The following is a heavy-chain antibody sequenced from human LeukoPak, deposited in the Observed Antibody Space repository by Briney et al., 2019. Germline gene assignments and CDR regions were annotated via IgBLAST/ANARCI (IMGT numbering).Heavy chain of an antibody. CDR1: GYTFTNYE. J-gene: IGHJ4*02. CDR3: TRPKVVADYSFDY. Sequence: ASVKVSCKASGYTFTNYEINWVRQATGQGLEWMGWMNPNSGNTGYAQKFQDRVTMTRNTSISTAYMELSSLRSEDTAVYYCTRPKVVADYSFDYWGQGTLVTVSS. V-gene: IGHV1-8*01. D-gene: IGHD2-15*01. CDR2: MNPNSGNT.